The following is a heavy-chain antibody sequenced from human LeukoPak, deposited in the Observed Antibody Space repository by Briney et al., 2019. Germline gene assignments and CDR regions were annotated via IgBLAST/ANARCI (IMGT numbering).Heavy chain of an antibody. CDR1: GGSISSHY. D-gene: IGHD3-10*01. Sequence: SSETLSLTCTVSGGSISSHYWSWIQQPPGKGLEWIGYIYYSGNTNYNPSLKSRVTISVDTSKNQFSLKLSSVTAADTAVYYCARDYYGSGSYYGFDYWGQGTLVTVSS. V-gene: IGHV4-59*11. CDR2: IYYSGNT. J-gene: IGHJ4*02. CDR3: ARDYYGSGSYYGFDY.